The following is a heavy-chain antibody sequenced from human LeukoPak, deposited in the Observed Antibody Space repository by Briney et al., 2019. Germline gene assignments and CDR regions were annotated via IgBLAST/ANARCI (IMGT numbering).Heavy chain of an antibody. CDR2: INHSGST. D-gene: IGHD6-13*01. CDR3: ASEAAAGTRSDY. V-gene: IGHV4-34*01. CDR1: GFTFSSYW. Sequence: GSLRLSCAASGFTFSSYWMSWVRQPPGKGLEWIGEINHSGSTNYNPSLKSRVTISVDTSKNQFSLKLSSVTAADTAVYYCASEAAAGTRSDYWGQGTLVTVSS. J-gene: IGHJ4*02.